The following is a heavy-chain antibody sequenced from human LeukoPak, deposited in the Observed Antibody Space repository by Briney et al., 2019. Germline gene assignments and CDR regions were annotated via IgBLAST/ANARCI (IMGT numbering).Heavy chain of an antibody. CDR1: GDSVSSYY. CDR3: ARDRGSSGWNDY. CDR2: IHYSGST. Sequence: SETLSLTCNVSGDSVSSYYWNWIRQPPGKGLEWIAYIHYSGSTNYNPSLRSRVTISVDTSKNQFSLKLTPVTAADTAVYYCARDRGSSGWNDYWGQGTLVTVSS. V-gene: IGHV4-59*02. J-gene: IGHJ4*02. D-gene: IGHD6-19*01.